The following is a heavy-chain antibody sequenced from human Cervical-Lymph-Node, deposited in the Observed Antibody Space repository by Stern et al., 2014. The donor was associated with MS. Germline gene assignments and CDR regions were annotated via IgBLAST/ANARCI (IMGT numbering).Heavy chain of an antibody. D-gene: IGHD3-16*02. CDR2: INPSGGST. CDR3: ARRTSYTYYFDL. Sequence: VQLVQSGAEVKMPGASVKVSCKASGYTFTSYYIHWVRQAPGQGLDWMGMINPSGGSTSYAQKFQGRVTMTRDTSTSTVYMELSSLRSEDSAVYYCARRTSYTYYFDLWGQGTLVTVSS. J-gene: IGHJ4*02. CDR1: GYTFTSYY. V-gene: IGHV1-46*01.